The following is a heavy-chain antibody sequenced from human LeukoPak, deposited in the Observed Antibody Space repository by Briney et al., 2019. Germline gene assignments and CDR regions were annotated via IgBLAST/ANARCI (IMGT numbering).Heavy chain of an antibody. CDR2: ISGSGGST. CDR1: GFTFSSYA. D-gene: IGHD1-26*01. Sequence: GGSLRLSCAASGFTFSSYAMSWVRQAPGKGLEWVSAISGSGGSTYYADSVKGRFTISRDNSKNTLYLQMNSLRAEDTAVYYCAKETRGIVGATAAFDIWGQGTMVTVSS. V-gene: IGHV3-23*01. CDR3: AKETRGIVGATAAFDI. J-gene: IGHJ3*02.